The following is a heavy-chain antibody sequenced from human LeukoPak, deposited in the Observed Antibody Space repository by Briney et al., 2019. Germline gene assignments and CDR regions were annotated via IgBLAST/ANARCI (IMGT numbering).Heavy chain of an antibody. Sequence: PGGSLRLSCAASGFTFSCYWMTWVRQAPGKGLEWVATLIQDGREKHYVDSVKGRFTISRDNAKNSVYLEMNSLRAEDTAVYFCASWGSVAGQRALDYWGQGTLVTVSS. V-gene: IGHV3-7*03. CDR1: GFTFSCYW. CDR3: ASWGSVAGQRALDY. CDR2: LIQDGREK. J-gene: IGHJ4*02. D-gene: IGHD6-19*01.